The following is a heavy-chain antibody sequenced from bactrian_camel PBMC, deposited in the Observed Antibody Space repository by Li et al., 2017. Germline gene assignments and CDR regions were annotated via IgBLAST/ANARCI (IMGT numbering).Heavy chain of an antibody. CDR3: NTDRICRGQVPGYNV. V-gene: IGHV3S60*01. Sequence: HVQLVESGGGLVQAGGSLRLSCIASGLTADDYAMAWFRRAPGKEREGVSCISWSGGTIYVADSVKDRFTISRDSAKNTIYLQMDDLKPEDTAMYYCNTDRICRGQVPGYNVWGQGTQVTVS. D-gene: IGHD5*01. CDR2: ISWSGGTI. CDR1: GLTADDYA. J-gene: IGHJ4*01.